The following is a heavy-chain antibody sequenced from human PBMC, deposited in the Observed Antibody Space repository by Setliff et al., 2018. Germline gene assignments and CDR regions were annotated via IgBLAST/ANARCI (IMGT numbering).Heavy chain of an antibody. J-gene: IGHJ4*02. V-gene: IGHV4-38-2*02. D-gene: IGHD2-21*02. CDR1: GYSISSGYI. Sequence: PSETLSLTCTVSGYSISSGYIWGWIRQPPGKGLEWVGNIGHTGSINYNPSLKSRLTISRDTSKNQVSLKLNSVTATDTAVYYCARGLGHGGDSDYWGQGIQVTVSS. CDR3: ARGLGHGGDSDY. CDR2: IGHTGSI.